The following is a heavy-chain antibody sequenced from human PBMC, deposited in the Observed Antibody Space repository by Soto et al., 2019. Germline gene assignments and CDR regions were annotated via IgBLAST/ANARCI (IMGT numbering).Heavy chain of an antibody. V-gene: IGHV3-33*01. CDR3: ARGDDYVDHGLDY. J-gene: IGHJ4*02. CDR2: IVADGRSQ. CDR1: GFTFSKHG. D-gene: IGHD4-17*01. Sequence: QVQLVESGGGVVQPGTSLRLSCAASGFTFSKHGMHWVRQAPGKGLEWMAVIVADGRSQHYADSVKGRFTISRDNSKNTLFLQMNSLRAEDTAVYYCARGDDYVDHGLDYWGQGTLVTVSS.